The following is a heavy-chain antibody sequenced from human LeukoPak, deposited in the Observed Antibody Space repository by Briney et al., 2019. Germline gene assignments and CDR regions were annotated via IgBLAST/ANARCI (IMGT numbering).Heavy chain of an antibody. CDR3: ARVSPDCSSTSCYSVAVAGPFDY. CDR1: GYTFTGYY. CDR2: INPNSGGT. V-gene: IGHV1-2*02. J-gene: IGHJ4*02. D-gene: IGHD2-2*01. Sequence: ASVKVSCKASGYTFTGYYMHWVRQAPGQGLEWMGWINPNSGGTNYAQKVQGRVTMTRDTSISTVYMELSRLRSDDTAVYYCARVSPDCSSTSCYSVAVAGPFDYWGQGTLVTVSS.